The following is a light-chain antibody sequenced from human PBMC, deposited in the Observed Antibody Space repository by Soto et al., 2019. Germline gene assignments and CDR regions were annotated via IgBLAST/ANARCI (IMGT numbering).Light chain of an antibody. Sequence: QSVLTQPPSASGSPGQSVTISCTGTSSDVGGYNYVSWYQQHPGKAPKLMIYEVSKRPSGVPDRFSGSKSGNTASLTVSGLKAEDEADYYCSSYAGSNNVVFGGGTKVPAL. CDR2: EVS. J-gene: IGLJ2*01. CDR1: SSDVGGYNY. CDR3: SSYAGSNNVV. V-gene: IGLV2-8*01.